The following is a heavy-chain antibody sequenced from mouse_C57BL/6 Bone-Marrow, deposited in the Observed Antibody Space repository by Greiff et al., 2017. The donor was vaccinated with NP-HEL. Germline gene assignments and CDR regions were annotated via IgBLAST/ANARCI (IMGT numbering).Heavy chain of an antibody. CDR2: IDPDNGDT. Sequence: VQLQQSGAELVRPGASVKLSCTVSGFNIKDDYMHWVKQRPEQGLEWIGWIDPDNGDTEYASKFQGKAPITADTSSNTAYLQLSSLTSEDTADYYCTTGGSSPYAMDYWGQGTSVTVSS. CDR1: GFNIKDDY. J-gene: IGHJ4*01. CDR3: TTGGSSPYAMDY. D-gene: IGHD1-1*01. V-gene: IGHV14-4*01.